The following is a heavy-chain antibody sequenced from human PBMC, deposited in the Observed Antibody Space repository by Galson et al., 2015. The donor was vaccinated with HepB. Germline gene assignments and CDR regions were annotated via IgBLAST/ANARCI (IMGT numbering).Heavy chain of an antibody. V-gene: IGHV3-30-3*01. D-gene: IGHD6-13*01. CDR2: ISYDGSNK. CDR1: GFTFSSYA. CDR3: AKVQYSSSLWVYYYYGMDV. Sequence: SLRLSCAASGFTFSSYAMHWVRQAPGKGLEWVAVISYDGSNKYYADSVKGRFTISRDNSKNTLYLQMNSLRAEDTAVYYCAKVQYSSSLWVYYYYGMDVWGQGTTVTVSS. J-gene: IGHJ6*02.